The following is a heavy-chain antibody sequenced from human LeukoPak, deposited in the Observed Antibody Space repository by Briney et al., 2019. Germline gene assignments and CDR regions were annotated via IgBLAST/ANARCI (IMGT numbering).Heavy chain of an antibody. CDR2: IYLGDSDT. J-gene: IGHJ4*02. CDR1: GYSFTSYW. CDR3: ARPHSSGYYYVGY. V-gene: IGHV5-51*01. Sequence: LQISXXGSGYSFTSYWIGWVRQMPGKGLEWMGIIYLGDSDTRYSPSFQGQVTISADKSISTAYLQWSSLKASDTAMYYCARPHSSGYYYVGYWGQGTLVTVSS. D-gene: IGHD3-22*01.